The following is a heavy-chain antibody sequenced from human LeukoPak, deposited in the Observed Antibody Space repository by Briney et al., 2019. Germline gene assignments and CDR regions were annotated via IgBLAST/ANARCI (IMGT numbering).Heavy chain of an antibody. V-gene: IGHV3-23*01. CDR1: GFIFNNYG. D-gene: IGHD3-22*01. CDR2: ISNDGGGT. J-gene: IGHJ5*02. Sequence: GGSLRLSCAASGFIFNNYGLIWVRQAPGKGLEWVSAISNDGGGTTYADFVKGRFTISRDNSRNTLFLQMNSLRGDDTALYYCAKGGSGYFLDLWGQETLVTVSS. CDR3: AKGGSGYFLDL.